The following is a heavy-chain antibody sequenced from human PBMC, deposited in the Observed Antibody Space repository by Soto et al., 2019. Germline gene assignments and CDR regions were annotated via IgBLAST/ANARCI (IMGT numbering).Heavy chain of an antibody. CDR2: IIPIIGPA. D-gene: IGHD5-12*01. CDR1: GGTFNNYA. V-gene: IGHV1-69*01. CDR3: ARGGVDVVATSAFDY. Sequence: QVQLVQSGAEVKKRGSSVKVSCKASGGTFNNYAISWVRQAPGQVIEWMGGIIPIIGPADYAPKFQGRLAMSSDASTGTTFMALSRLRSEDTALYYWARGGVDVVATSAFDYWGQGTLVTVSS. J-gene: IGHJ4*02.